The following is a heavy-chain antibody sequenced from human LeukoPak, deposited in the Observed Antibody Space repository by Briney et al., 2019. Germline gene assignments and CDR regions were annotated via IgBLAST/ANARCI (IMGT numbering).Heavy chain of an antibody. D-gene: IGHD3-22*01. CDR2: IYYRGST. V-gene: IGHV4-39*01. CDR3: ARGDYYDSSGYPIDY. J-gene: IGHJ4*02. Sequence: TSETLSLTCTVSGGSITSSSYYRGWIRQPPGKGLEWIGNIYYRGSTYYNPSLKSRVTISVDTSKNQFSLKLSSVTAADTAVYYCARGDYYDSSGYPIDYWGQGALVTVSS. CDR1: GGSITSSSYY.